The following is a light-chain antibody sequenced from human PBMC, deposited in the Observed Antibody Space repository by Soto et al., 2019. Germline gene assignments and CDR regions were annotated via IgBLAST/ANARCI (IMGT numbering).Light chain of an antibody. Sequence: QSVLSQPPSVSGAPGQRVTIPCTGSSSNIGADYDVHWYQFLPGTAPKLLIYNNDNRPSGVPDRFSGSKSGTSASLAITGLQAEDEADYYCQSYDSSLSGSYVFGTGTKSPS. CDR2: NND. J-gene: IGLJ1*01. V-gene: IGLV1-40*01. CDR1: SSNIGADYD. CDR3: QSYDSSLSGSYV.